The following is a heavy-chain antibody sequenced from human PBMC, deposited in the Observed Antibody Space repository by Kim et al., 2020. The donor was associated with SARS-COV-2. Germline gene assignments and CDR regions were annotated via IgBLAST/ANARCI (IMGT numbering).Heavy chain of an antibody. J-gene: IGHJ4*02. Sequence: GGSLRLSCAASGFTVSSNYMSWVRQAPGKGLEWVSVIYSGGSTYYADSVKGRFTISRDNSKNTLYLQMNSLRAEDTAVYYCARGKEALLGALFDYWGQGTLVTVSS. CDR2: IYSGGST. CDR1: GFTVSSNY. CDR3: ARGKEALLGALFDY. V-gene: IGHV3-53*01. D-gene: IGHD3-3*01.